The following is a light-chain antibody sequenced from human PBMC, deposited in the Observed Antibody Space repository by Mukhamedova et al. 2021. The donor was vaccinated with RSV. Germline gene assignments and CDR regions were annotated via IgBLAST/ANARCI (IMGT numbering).Light chain of an antibody. CDR2: DVS. CDR1: NSDVGGYNY. J-gene: IGLJ3*02. Sequence: CTGSNSDVGGYNYVSWYQHHPGKAPKLMIYDVSNRPSGVSNRFSGSKSGNTASLTISGLQAEDEADYYCSSYTSSSTLVVFGGGT. CDR3: SSYTSSSTLVV. V-gene: IGLV2-14*01.